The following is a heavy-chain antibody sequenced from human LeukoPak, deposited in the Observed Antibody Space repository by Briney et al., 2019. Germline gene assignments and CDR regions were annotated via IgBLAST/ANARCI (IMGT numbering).Heavy chain of an antibody. CDR2: IYYSGST. V-gene: IGHV4-59*08. J-gene: IGHJ5*02. CDR3: ARHRMYYDSSGYYWFDP. CDR1: GGSISSYY. Sequence: ASETLSLTCTVSGGSISSYYWSWIRQPPGKGLEWIGYIYYSGSTNYNPSLKSRVTISVDTSKNQFSLKLSSVTAADTAVYYCARHRMYYDSSGYYWFDPWGQGTLVTVSS. D-gene: IGHD3-22*01.